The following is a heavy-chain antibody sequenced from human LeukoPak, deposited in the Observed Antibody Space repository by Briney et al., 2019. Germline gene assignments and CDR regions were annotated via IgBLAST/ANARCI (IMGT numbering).Heavy chain of an antibody. CDR1: GGSFSGYY. V-gene: IGHV4-34*01. Sequence: SETLSLTCAVYGGSFSGYYWSWIRQPPGNGPGWIGEINHSGSTNYNPSLKSRVTISVDTSKNQFSLKLSSVTAADTAVYYCARWEGGSYYDFDYWGQGTLVTVSS. D-gene: IGHD1-26*01. J-gene: IGHJ4*02. CDR3: ARWEGGSYYDFDY. CDR2: INHSGST.